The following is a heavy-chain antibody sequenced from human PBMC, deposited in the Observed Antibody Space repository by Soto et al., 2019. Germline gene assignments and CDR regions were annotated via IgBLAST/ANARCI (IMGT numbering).Heavy chain of an antibody. CDR2: IYYSGST. CDR1: GGSISSGGYY. Sequence: QVQLQESGPGLVKPSQTLSLTCTVSGGSISSGGYYWSWIRQHPGKGLEWIGYIYYSGSTYYNPSRKSRVTISVDTSKNQCSLKLSSVSAADTAVYYCARALTTSYDFWSGYYLNWFDPWGQGTLVTVSS. J-gene: IGHJ5*02. V-gene: IGHV4-31*03. CDR3: ARALTTSYDFWSGYYLNWFDP. D-gene: IGHD3-3*01.